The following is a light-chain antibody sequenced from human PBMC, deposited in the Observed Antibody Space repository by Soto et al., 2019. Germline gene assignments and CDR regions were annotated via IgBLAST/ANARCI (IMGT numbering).Light chain of an antibody. J-gene: IGKJ5*01. CDR2: GAS. CDR3: QQYNNWPIT. Sequence: EVVLTQSPATLSVSPGEGATLSCRVSQGISSNLAWYQQKPGQTPRLLIHGASTRATGVPARFTGSGSGADFTRTISSLQSEDFALYYCQQYNNWPITFGQGTRLEIK. CDR1: QGISSN. V-gene: IGKV3-15*01.